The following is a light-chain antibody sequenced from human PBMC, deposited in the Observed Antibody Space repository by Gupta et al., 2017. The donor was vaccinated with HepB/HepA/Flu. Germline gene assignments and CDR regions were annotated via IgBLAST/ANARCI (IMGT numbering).Light chain of an antibody. CDR3: QQYNNGPPMCI. V-gene: IGKV3-15*01. Sequence: EIVMTQSPATLSVSPGERATLSCRASQSVSSNLAWYQQKPGQAPRLLIYGASTRATGIPARFSGSGSGTEFTLTISSLQSEDFAVYYCQQYNNGPPMCIFGQGTKLEIK. J-gene: IGKJ2*04. CDR2: GAS. CDR1: QSVSSN.